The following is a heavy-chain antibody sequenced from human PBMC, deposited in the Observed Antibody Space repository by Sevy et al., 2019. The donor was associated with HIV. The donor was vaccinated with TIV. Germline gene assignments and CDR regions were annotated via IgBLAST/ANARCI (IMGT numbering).Heavy chain of an antibody. D-gene: IGHD5-12*01. Sequence: SETLSLTCTVSGGSISSGSYYWSWIRQPAGKALEWIGRIYTSGSTSYNPSLKSRITISVDTSKNQFSLKLRSVTAADTAVYYCVRLNWGGYSLPYYYYMDVWGKGTTVTVSS. CDR3: VRLNWGGYSLPYYYYMDV. CDR1: GGSISSGSYY. V-gene: IGHV4-61*02. J-gene: IGHJ6*03. CDR2: IYTSGST.